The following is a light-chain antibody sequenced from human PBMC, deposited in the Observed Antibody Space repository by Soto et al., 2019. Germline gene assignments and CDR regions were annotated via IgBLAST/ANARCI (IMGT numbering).Light chain of an antibody. CDR1: QSVSSSY. CDR3: QQYGSSPTWT. J-gene: IGKJ1*01. CDR2: GAS. Sequence: EIVLTQSPGTLSLSPGERATLSCRASQSVSSSYLAWYQQKPGQAPRLLIYGASSRATGLPDRFSGSGSGTDFTLTISRLEPEDFAVYYCQQYGSSPTWTCGQGTKVEIK. V-gene: IGKV3-20*01.